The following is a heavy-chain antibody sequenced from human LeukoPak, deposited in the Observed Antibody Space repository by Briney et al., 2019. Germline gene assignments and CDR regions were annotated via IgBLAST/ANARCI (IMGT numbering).Heavy chain of an antibody. J-gene: IGHJ5*02. D-gene: IGHD1-26*01. CDR1: GYTFTGYY. Sequence: GASVKVSCKASGYTFTGYYMHWVRQAPEQRLEWMGWINPNSGGTNYAQKFQGRVTMTRDTSISTAYMELSRLRSDDSAVYYCARDGSYSWFDPWGQGTLVTVSS. CDR2: INPNSGGT. V-gene: IGHV1-2*02. CDR3: ARDGSYSWFDP.